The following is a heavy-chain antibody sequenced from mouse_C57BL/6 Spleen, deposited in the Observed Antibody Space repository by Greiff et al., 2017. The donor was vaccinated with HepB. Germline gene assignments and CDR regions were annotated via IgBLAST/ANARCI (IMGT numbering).Heavy chain of an antibody. Sequence: QVQLKQSGAELMKPGASVKLSCKATGYTFTGYWIEWVKQRPGHGLEWIGEILPGSGSTNYNEKFKGKATFTADTSSNTAYMQLDSLTTEDSAIYYCARVDYGNSWFAYWGQGTLVTVSA. J-gene: IGHJ3*01. CDR3: ARVDYGNSWFAY. D-gene: IGHD2-1*01. CDR1: GYTFTGYW. CDR2: ILPGSGST. V-gene: IGHV1-9*01.